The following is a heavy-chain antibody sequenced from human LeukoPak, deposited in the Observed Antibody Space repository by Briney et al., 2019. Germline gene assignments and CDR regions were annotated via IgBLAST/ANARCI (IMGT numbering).Heavy chain of an antibody. Sequence: PGGSLRLSCAASGFTFSSYAMSWVRQAPGKGLQWVGRSRNKGNSYTTEYAASVKGRFTISRDDSKESMYLQMNSLKTEDTAVYYCARDSGHWGQGTLVTVSS. CDR3: ARDSGH. CDR1: GFTFSSYA. J-gene: IGHJ1*01. V-gene: IGHV3-72*01. CDR2: SRNKGNSYTT. D-gene: IGHD3-10*01.